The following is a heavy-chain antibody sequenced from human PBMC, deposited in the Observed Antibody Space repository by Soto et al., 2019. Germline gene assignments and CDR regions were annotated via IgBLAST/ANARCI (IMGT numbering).Heavy chain of an antibody. CDR3: ASIPVGATGFHVHDY. D-gene: IGHD1-26*01. CDR2: ISYDGSNK. Sequence: QVQLVESGGGVVQPGRSLRLSCAASGFTFSSYAMHWVRQAPGKGLEWVAVISYDGSNKYYADSVKGRFTISRDNSKNALYLQMNSLRAEDTAVYYCASIPVGATGFHVHDYWGQGTLVTVSS. J-gene: IGHJ4*02. V-gene: IGHV3-30-3*01. CDR1: GFTFSSYA.